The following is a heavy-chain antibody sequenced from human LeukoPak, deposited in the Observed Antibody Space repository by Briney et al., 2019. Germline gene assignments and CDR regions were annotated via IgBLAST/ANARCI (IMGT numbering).Heavy chain of an antibody. Sequence: PGRSLRLSCAASGFTFHNYGMTWVRQAPGKGLEWVSTISETATRTYYADSVKGRFTISRDNSRNTLSLQMNSLRDEDSAMYYCAQNGGGSGTYYPYWGLGTLVTVSS. CDR1: GFTFHNYG. J-gene: IGHJ4*02. V-gene: IGHV3-23*01. CDR2: ISETATRT. D-gene: IGHD3-10*01. CDR3: AQNGGGSGTYYPY.